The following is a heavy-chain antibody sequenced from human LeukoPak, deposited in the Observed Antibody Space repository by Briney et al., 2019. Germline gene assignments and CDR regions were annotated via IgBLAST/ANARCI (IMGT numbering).Heavy chain of an antibody. Sequence: SGTLSLTCAVSGGSISNTNWWSWVRQPPGKGLEWIGEIYHSGSTNYNPSLKSRVTISVDKSKNQFSLKLSSVTAADTAVYYCARVSYSTNWYVDSWGQGTLVTVSS. J-gene: IGHJ4*02. CDR3: ARVSYSTNWYVDS. D-gene: IGHD6-13*01. CDR2: IYHSGST. CDR1: GGSISNTNW. V-gene: IGHV4-4*02.